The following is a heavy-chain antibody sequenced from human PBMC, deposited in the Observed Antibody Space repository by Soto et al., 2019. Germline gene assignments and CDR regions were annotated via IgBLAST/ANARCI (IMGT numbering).Heavy chain of an antibody. Sequence: ASVKVSCKSSGCTFTIYVLHWVRQAPGQRLEWMGWIHAGNGDTRYSQKLQGRVTLTRDTSASTAYMDLSNLRSEDTAVYYCARDEDVWGQGTTVTVSS. CDR1: GCTFTIYV. J-gene: IGHJ6*02. V-gene: IGHV1-3*01. CDR2: IHAGNGDT. CDR3: ARDEDV.